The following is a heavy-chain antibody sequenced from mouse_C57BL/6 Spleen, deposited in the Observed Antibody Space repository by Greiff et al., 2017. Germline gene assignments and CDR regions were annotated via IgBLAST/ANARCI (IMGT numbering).Heavy chain of an antibody. CDR1: GYTFTSYW. Sequence: VQLQQPGAELVKPGASVKMSCKASGYTFTSYWITWVKQRPGQGLEWIGDIYPGSGSTNYNEKFKSKATLTVDTSSSTAYMQLSSLTSEDSAVYYCAREDGIGYGYDGDYFDYWGQGTTLTVSS. D-gene: IGHD2-2*01. V-gene: IGHV1-55*01. CDR3: AREDGIGYGYDGDYFDY. CDR2: IYPGSGST. J-gene: IGHJ2*01.